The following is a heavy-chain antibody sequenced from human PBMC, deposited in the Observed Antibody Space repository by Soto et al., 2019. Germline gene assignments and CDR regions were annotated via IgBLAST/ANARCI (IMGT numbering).Heavy chain of an antibody. CDR2: ISSSSSYI. CDR1: GFTFSSYS. CDR3: AIPYYYDSSGYYYFDY. D-gene: IGHD3-22*01. Sequence: PGGSLRLSCAASGFTFSSYSMNWVRQAPGKGLEWVSSISSSSSYIYYADSVKGRFTISRDNAKNSLYLQMNSLRAEDTAVYYCAIPYYYDSSGYYYFDYWGQGTLVTVSS. J-gene: IGHJ4*02. V-gene: IGHV3-21*01.